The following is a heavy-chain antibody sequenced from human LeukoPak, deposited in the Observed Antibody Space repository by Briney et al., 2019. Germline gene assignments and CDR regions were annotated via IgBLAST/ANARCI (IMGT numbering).Heavy chain of an antibody. CDR3: AKSGGYGLIDY. D-gene: IGHD1-26*01. CDR1: GGSISSGSYY. J-gene: IGHJ4*02. V-gene: IGHV4-39*07. CDR2: IYYSGTT. Sequence: PSETLSLTCTVSGGSISSGSYYWGWIRQPPGKGLEWIGSIYYSGTTYYNPSLKSRVTISLDTSKNQFSLRLNSVTAADTAMYYCAKSGGYGLIDYWGQGTRVTVSS.